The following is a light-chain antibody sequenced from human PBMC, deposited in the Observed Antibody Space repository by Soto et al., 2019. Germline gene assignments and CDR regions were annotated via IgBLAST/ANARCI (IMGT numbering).Light chain of an antibody. CDR3: SSFTSSTTLL. Sequence: QSVLTQPPSASGTPGQRVTISCSGGASNIGRNTVNWYQQHPGRAPKLIIYAVTDRPSGVADRFSGSKSGDTASLTISGLQAEDEAHYYCSSFTSSTTLLFGGGTKLTVL. V-gene: IGLV1-44*01. CDR1: ASNIGRNT. J-gene: IGLJ2*01. CDR2: AVT.